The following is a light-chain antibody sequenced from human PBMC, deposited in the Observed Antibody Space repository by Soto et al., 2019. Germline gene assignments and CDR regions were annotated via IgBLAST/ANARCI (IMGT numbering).Light chain of an antibody. Sequence: IVLTQSPGTLSLSPGERATLSCRARQSVSSNYLAWYQQKPGQAPRLLIYGASSRATGIPDRFSGSGSGTDFTLTISRLEPEDFAVYYCQQYYGSPGITFGQGTRLEIK. J-gene: IGKJ5*01. CDR3: QQYYGSPGIT. V-gene: IGKV3-20*01. CDR2: GAS. CDR1: QSVSSNY.